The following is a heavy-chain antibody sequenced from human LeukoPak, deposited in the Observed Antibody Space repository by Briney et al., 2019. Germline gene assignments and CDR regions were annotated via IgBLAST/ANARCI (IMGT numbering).Heavy chain of an antibody. CDR3: ARGYKSEPPAKYGMDV. V-gene: IGHV3-7*01. CDR2: IKQDGSEK. J-gene: IGHJ6*02. CDR1: GFIFGSYW. Sequence: PGGSLRLSCAGSGFIFGSYWMSWVRQAPGKGLEWVANIKQDGSEKYYVDSVKGRFTVFRDNDKNSPYLQMNRLRAEDTAMYFCARGYKSEPPAKYGMDVWGRGTTVIVSS. D-gene: IGHD5-12*01.